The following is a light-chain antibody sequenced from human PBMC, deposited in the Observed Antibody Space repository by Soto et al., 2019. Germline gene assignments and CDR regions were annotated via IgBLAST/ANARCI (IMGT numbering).Light chain of an antibody. CDR2: DDS. J-gene: IGLJ3*02. V-gene: IGLV3-21*02. CDR1: DIGTKS. Sequence: SYELTQPHSVSVAPGQTATITCGGNDIGTKSVHWYQQKPGQAPVLVVYDDSDRPSRIPARFSDSNSGNTATLTISRVEAGDEADYYCQVWDSGSDHWVFGGGTKLTVL. CDR3: QVWDSGSDHWV.